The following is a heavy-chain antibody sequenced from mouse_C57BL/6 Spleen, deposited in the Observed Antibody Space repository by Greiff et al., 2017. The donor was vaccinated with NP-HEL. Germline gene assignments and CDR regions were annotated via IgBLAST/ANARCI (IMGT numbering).Heavy chain of an antibody. Sequence: VKLVESGAELVRPGASVTLSCKASGYTFTDYEMHWVKQTPVHGLEWIGAIDPETGGTAYNQKFKGKAILTADKSSSTAYMELRSLTSEDSAVYYCTRFVLYPYYFDYWGQGTTLTVSS. D-gene: IGHD2-12*01. CDR1: GYTFTDYE. V-gene: IGHV1-15*01. CDR2: IDPETGGT. J-gene: IGHJ2*01. CDR3: TRFVLYPYYFDY.